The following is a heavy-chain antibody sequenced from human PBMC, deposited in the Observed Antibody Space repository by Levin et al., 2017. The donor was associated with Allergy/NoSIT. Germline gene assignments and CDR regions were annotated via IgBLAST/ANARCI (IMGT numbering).Heavy chain of an antibody. V-gene: IGHV3-53*01. J-gene: IGHJ4*02. CDR3: ARGRGTAMVNY. Sequence: GESLNISCAASGFTISSNYMSWVRQAPGKGLEWVSVIYSGGSTYYADSVKGRFTISRDNSKNTLYLQMNSLRAEDTAVYYCARGRGTAMVNYWGQGTLVTVSS. CDR2: IYSGGST. D-gene: IGHD5-18*01. CDR1: GFTISSNY.